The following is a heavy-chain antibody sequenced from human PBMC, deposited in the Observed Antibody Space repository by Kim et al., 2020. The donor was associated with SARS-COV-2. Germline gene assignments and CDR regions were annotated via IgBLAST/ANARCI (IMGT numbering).Heavy chain of an antibody. CDR2: ITPSGGST. Sequence: ASVKVSCKASGYTFTSYYMHWVRQAPGQGLEWMGIITPSGGSTSYAQKFQGRVTMTRDTATSTVYMELSSLRSEDTAVYYCARGGYSSSWYEDLQHYYGMDVWGQGTTVTVSS. V-gene: IGHV1-46*01. J-gene: IGHJ6*02. D-gene: IGHD6-13*01. CDR3: ARGGYSSSWYEDLQHYYGMDV. CDR1: GYTFTSYY.